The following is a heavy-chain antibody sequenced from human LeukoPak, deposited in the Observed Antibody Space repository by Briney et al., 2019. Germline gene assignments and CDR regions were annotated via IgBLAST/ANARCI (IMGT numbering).Heavy chain of an antibody. J-gene: IGHJ4*02. V-gene: IGHV4-59*01. D-gene: IGHD6-6*01. CDR1: GGSISSYY. Sequence: SETLSLTCPVSGGSISSYYWSWIRQPPGKGLEWIGYIYYSGSTNYNPSLKSRVTISVDTSKNQFSLKLSSVTAADTAVYYCARAQLGNFDYWGQGTLVTVSS. CDR2: IYYSGST. CDR3: ARAQLGNFDY.